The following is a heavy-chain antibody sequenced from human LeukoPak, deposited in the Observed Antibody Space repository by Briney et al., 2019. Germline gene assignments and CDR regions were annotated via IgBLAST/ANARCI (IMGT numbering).Heavy chain of an antibody. CDR2: ISGSGGST. Sequence: PGGSLRLSCAASGFTFSSYAMSWVRQAPGKGLEWVSAISGSGGSTYYADSVKGRFTISRDNSKNTLYLQVNSLRAEDTAVYYCAKDHDSSGYSDYWGQGTLVTVSS. V-gene: IGHV3-23*01. J-gene: IGHJ4*02. CDR1: GFTFSSYA. CDR3: AKDHDSSGYSDY. D-gene: IGHD3-22*01.